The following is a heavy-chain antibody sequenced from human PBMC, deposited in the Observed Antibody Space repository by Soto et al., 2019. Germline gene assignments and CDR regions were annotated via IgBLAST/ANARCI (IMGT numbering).Heavy chain of an antibody. J-gene: IGHJ6*02. CDR1: GGTFISSA. D-gene: IGHD1-26*01. V-gene: IGHV1-69*06. CDR3: ARDHPPLYSGSYHGFYYYGMDV. CDR2: IIPIFGTA. Sequence: SVKLSCKASGGTFISSAISWLRQAPVEGLEWMGGIIPIFGTANYAQEFQGRVTITPDKSTSTAYMELSSLRPEDTAVYYCARDHPPLYSGSYHGFYYYGMDVWGQGTTVTVSS.